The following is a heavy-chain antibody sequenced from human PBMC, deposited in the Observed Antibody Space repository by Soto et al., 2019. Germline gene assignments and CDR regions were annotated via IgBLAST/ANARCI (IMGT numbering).Heavy chain of an antibody. D-gene: IGHD2-21*01. V-gene: IGHV4-59*01. CDR3: ARGILYYGMDV. CDR2: IYYSGST. Sequence: PSETLSLTCTVSGGSISSYYWSWIRQPPGKGLEWIGYIYYSGSTNYNPSLKSRVTISVDTSKNQFSLKLSSVTAADTAVYYCARGILYYGMDVWGQGTTVTVSS. CDR1: GGSISSYY. J-gene: IGHJ6*02.